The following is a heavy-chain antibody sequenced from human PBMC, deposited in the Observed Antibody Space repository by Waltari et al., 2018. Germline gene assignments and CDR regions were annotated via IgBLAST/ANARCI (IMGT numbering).Heavy chain of an antibody. D-gene: IGHD1-7*01. J-gene: IGHJ4*02. CDR2: ISSSSSYI. CDR1: AFPFSRYS. CDR3: ARDRPRTGTPDY. V-gene: IGHV3-21*01. Sequence: EVQLVESGGGLVKPGGSLRLSCAASAFPFSRYSINWVRQAPGKGLEWVSSISSSSSYIYYADSVKGRFTISRDNAKNSLYLQMNSLRAEDTAVYYCARDRPRTGTPDYWGQGTLVTVSS.